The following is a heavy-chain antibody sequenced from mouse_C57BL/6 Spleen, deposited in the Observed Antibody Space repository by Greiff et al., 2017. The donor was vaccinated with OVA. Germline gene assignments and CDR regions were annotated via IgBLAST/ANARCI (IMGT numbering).Heavy chain of an antibody. V-gene: IGHV1-26*01. CDR3: ARRRPRFFFDY. D-gene: IGHD2-10*02. Sequence: VQLQQSGPELVKPGASVKISCKASGYTFTDYYMNWVKQSHGKSLEWIGDINPNNGGTSYNQKFKGKATLTVDKSSSTAYMELRSLTSEDSAVYYCARRRPRFFFDYWGQGTTLTVSS. CDR1: GYTFTDYY. CDR2: INPNNGGT. J-gene: IGHJ2*01.